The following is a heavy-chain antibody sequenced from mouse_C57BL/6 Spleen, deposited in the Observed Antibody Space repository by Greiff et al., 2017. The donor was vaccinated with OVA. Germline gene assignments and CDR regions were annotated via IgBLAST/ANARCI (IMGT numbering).Heavy chain of an antibody. CDR3: ARRRDYSNYGY. CDR1: GYTFTSYW. J-gene: IGHJ2*01. V-gene: IGHV1-50*01. Sequence: VQLQQPGAELVKPGASVKLSCKASGYTFTSYWMQWVKQRPGQGLEWIGEIDPSDSYTNYNQKFKGKATLTVDTSSSTAYMQLSSLTSEDSAVYYCARRRDYSNYGYWGQGTTLTVSS. CDR2: IDPSDSYT. D-gene: IGHD2-5*01.